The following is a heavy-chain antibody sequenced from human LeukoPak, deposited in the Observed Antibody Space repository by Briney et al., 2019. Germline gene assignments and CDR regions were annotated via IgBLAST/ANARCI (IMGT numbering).Heavy chain of an antibody. CDR1: GFTFSSYS. CDR3: AGSERRVADP. CDR2: ISSSSSYI. V-gene: IGHV3-21*01. J-gene: IGHJ5*02. Sequence: GGSLRLSCAASGFTFSSYSMNWVRQAPGKGLEWVSSISSSSSYIYYAGSVKGRFTISRDNAKNSLYLQMNSLRAEDTAVYYCAGSERRVADPWGQGTLVTVSS. D-gene: IGHD2-15*01.